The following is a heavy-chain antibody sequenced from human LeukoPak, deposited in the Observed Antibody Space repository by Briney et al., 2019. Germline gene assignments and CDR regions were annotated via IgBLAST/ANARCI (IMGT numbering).Heavy chain of an antibody. V-gene: IGHV1-2*02. CDR2: INPNSGGT. J-gene: IGHJ5*02. CDR1: GYTFTGYY. D-gene: IGHD2-15*01. CDR3: ARVPGSWGLYWFDP. Sequence: ASVKVSCKASGYTFTGYYMHGVRQAPGQGLEWMGWINPNSGGTNSAQKFQGRVTMTRDTSISTAYMELSRLRSDATAVYYGARVPGSWGLYWFDPWGQGTLVTVSS.